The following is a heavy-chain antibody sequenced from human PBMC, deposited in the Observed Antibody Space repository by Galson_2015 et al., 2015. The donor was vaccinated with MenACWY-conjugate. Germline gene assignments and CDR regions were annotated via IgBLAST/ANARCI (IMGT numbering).Heavy chain of an antibody. CDR2: ISSSSSTI. J-gene: IGHJ6*02. CDR3: AREVGDYVWGSYRKYGMDV. D-gene: IGHD3-16*01. CDR1: GFTFSSYG. V-gene: IGHV3-48*04. Sequence: SLRLSCAASGFTFSSYGMNWVRQAPGKGLEWVSYISSSSSTIYYADSVKGRFTISRDNAKNSLYLQMNSLRAEDTAVYYCAREVGDYVWGSYRKYGMDVWGQGTTVTVSS.